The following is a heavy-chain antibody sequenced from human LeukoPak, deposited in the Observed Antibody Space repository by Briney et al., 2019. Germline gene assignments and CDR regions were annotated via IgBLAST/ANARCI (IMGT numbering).Heavy chain of an antibody. V-gene: IGHV3-43D*03. CDR3: AKESSGAYWTFDY. J-gene: IGHJ4*02. CDR2: VSWDGNRT. Sequence: PGGSLRLSCAASGFTFDDYSMHWVRQAPGKGLEWVSLVSWDGNRTYYADSVKGRFTISRDNSKNSLYLQLNSLRPEDTALYYCAKESSGAYWTFDYWGQGTLVTVSS. CDR1: GFTFDDYS. D-gene: IGHD1-26*01.